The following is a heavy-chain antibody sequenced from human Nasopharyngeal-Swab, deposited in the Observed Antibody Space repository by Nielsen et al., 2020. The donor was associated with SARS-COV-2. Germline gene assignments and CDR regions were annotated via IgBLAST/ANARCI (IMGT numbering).Heavy chain of an antibody. CDR2: IYYSGST. J-gene: IGHJ6*02. CDR1: GGSISSGGYY. Sequence: SETLSLTCTVSGGSISSGGYYWSWIRQHPGKGLEWIGYIYYSGSTYYNPSLKSRVTISVDTSKNQSSLKLSSVTAADTAVYYCAREGYSYGYSPSYYGMDVWGQGTTVTVSS. D-gene: IGHD5-18*01. V-gene: IGHV4-31*03. CDR3: AREGYSYGYSPSYYGMDV.